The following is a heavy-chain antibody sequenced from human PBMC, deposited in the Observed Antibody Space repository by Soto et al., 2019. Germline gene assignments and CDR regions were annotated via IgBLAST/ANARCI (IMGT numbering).Heavy chain of an antibody. J-gene: IGHJ4*02. V-gene: IGHV3-23*01. CDR1: GFTFSSYD. CDR2: ITAGGTGT. CDR3: ANIGLTTGSPLQ. D-gene: IGHD1-1*01. Sequence: QPGGSLRLSCAASGFTFSSYDMTWIRQAPGKGLEWVSRITAGGTGTYYADSVKGRFTISRDNSKNTLFLQVNSLRADDTAIYYCANIGLTTGSPLQWGQGXLVTVYS.